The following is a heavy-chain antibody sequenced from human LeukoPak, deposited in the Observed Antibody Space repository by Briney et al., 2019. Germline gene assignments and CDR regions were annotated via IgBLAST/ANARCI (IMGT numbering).Heavy chain of an antibody. CDR1: GGSFSGYY. CDR2: INHSGST. Sequence: SETLSLTCAVYGGSFSGYYWSWIRQPPGKGLEWIGEINHSGSTNYNPSLKSRVTISVDTSKNQFSLKLSSVTAADTAVYYCARRILGSSGYYGNFEYWGQGTLVTVSS. J-gene: IGHJ4*02. V-gene: IGHV4-34*01. CDR3: ARRILGSSGYYGNFEY. D-gene: IGHD3-22*01.